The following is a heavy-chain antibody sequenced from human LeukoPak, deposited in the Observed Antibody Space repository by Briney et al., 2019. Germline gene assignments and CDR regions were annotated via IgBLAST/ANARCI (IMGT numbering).Heavy chain of an antibody. CDR2: IYYSGST. D-gene: IGHD6-13*01. Sequence: SETLSLTCTVSGGSISSYYWSWIRQPPGKGLEWIGYIYYSGSTNYNPSFKSRVTISVDTSKNQFSLKLSSVTAADTAVYYCARVRAAAGTAHPLYYGMDVWGQGTTVTVSS. CDR1: GGSISSYY. V-gene: IGHV4-59*01. CDR3: ARVRAAAGTAHPLYYGMDV. J-gene: IGHJ6*02.